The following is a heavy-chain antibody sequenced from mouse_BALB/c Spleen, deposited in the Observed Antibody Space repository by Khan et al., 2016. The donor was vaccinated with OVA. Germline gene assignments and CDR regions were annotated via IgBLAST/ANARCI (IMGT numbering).Heavy chain of an antibody. D-gene: IGHD3-3*01. V-gene: IGHV1S135*01. CDR1: DYSFTTYY. Sequence: VQLQQSGPELMKPGASLNISCKASDYSFTTYYIHWVKQSHGKSLEWIGYIDPCNGGVDYNRKFKDKATLTVDKSSNTAYMHLSSLTSEDSAVYYCVRGTFDYWGQGTLVTVSA. J-gene: IGHJ3*01. CDR3: VRGTFDY. CDR2: IDPCNGGV.